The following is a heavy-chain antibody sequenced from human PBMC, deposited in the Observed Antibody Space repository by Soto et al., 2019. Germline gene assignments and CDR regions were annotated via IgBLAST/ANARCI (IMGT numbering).Heavy chain of an antibody. V-gene: IGHV3-21*01. Sequence: EGSLRLSCVASGFTFSTYSMNWVRQAPGKGLEWVSTIGTRSDIYYAESVKGRFTISRDSAKNSLSLQMNGLRVEDTAVYYCAREETAWPLAYGLDVWGQGTAVTVSS. J-gene: IGHJ6*02. CDR1: GFTFSTYS. CDR2: IGTRSDI. CDR3: AREETAWPLAYGLDV. D-gene: IGHD2-21*02.